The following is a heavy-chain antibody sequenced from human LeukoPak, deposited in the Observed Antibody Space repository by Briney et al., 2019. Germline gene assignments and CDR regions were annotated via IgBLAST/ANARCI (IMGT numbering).Heavy chain of an antibody. D-gene: IGHD3-3*01. CDR2: MKQDGSQE. J-gene: IGHJ4*02. V-gene: IGHV3-7*01. CDR1: RFTLSTHW. CDR3: ARGVPYDSWSGPHYSDY. Sequence: GGSLRLSCAASRFTLSTHWMSWVRQAPGKGLEWVAHMKQDGSQEYYVDSVKGRFTISRDSAKNSLYLQMNSLRAEDTAVYYCARGVPYDSWSGPHYSDYWGQGTLVTVSS.